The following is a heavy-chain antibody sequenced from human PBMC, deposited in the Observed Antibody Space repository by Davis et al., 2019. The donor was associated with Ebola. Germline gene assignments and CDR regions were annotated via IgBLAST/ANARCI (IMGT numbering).Heavy chain of an antibody. J-gene: IGHJ4*02. Sequence: GGSLRLSCAASGFTFSSYRMSWVRQAPGKGLEWVANIKQDGSEKYYVDSVKGRFTISRDNAKNSLYLQMNSLRAEDTAVYYCARVVTMIVVTWGQGTLVTVSS. D-gene: IGHD3-22*01. V-gene: IGHV3-7*01. CDR2: IKQDGSEK. CDR1: GFTFSSYR. CDR3: ARVVTMIVVT.